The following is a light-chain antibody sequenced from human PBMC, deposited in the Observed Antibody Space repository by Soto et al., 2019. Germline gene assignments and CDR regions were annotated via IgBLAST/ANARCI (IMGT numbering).Light chain of an antibody. CDR3: LQDYNYPYT. CDR1: QGISSD. Sequence: IQMTQSPSSLSSSLGDRVTITCRASQGISSDLGWYQQKPGKAPKLLIYAASTLQSGVPARFSGSGSGTDFTLTISSLEPEDFATYYCLQDYNYPYTFGQGTKLEIK. J-gene: IGKJ2*01. V-gene: IGKV1-6*01. CDR2: AAS.